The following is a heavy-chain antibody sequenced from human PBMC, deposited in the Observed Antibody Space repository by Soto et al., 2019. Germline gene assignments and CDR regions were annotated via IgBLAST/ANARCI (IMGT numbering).Heavy chain of an antibody. V-gene: IGHV4-30-2*01. Sequence: PSETLSLTCAVSGGSISSGGYSWSWIRQPPGKGLEWIGYIYHSGSTYYNPSLKSRVTISVDRSKNQFSLKLSSVTAADTAVYYCARGYYGSGSYYNVGYGMDVWGQGTTVTVS. D-gene: IGHD3-10*01. J-gene: IGHJ6*02. CDR2: IYHSGST. CDR3: ARGYYGSGSYYNVGYGMDV. CDR1: GGSISSGGYS.